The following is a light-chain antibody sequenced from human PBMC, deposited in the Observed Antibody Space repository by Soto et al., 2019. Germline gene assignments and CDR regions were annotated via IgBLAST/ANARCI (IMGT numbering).Light chain of an antibody. CDR2: DAS. J-gene: IGKJ4*01. V-gene: IGKV1-5*01. CDR3: QQYNSFLLT. Sequence: DIQMTQSPSTLSASVGDRVTITCRASQSISSWLAWYQQKPGKAPKLLIYDASSLESGVPSRFSGSGSGTEFTLTISSLQPDDFAAYYCQQYNSFLLTFGGGTKVEIK. CDR1: QSISSW.